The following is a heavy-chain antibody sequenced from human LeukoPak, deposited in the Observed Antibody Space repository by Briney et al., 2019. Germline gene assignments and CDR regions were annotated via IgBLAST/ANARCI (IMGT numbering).Heavy chain of an antibody. CDR3: ARRHYYDSSGSLNFDY. D-gene: IGHD3-22*01. J-gene: IGHJ4*02. V-gene: IGHV5-10-1*01. CDR2: IDPSDSYT. Sequence: GGSLQISCQGSGCIFTSYWISWGRQLPGKGLGGMGRIDPSDSYTNYSPSFQGHVTISADKSISTAYLQWSSPKAPDTAMYYCARRHYYDSSGSLNFDYWGQGTLVTVSS. CDR1: GCIFTSYW.